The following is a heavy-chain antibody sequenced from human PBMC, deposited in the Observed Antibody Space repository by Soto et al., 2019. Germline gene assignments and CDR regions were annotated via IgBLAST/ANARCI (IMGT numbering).Heavy chain of an antibody. Sequence: PSQTLSLTCTVSAGSISSGGYYWNWIRQHPGKGLEWIGYIYYSGNTYYNPSLKSRLTISVDASKNEFSLKLSSVTAADTAVYYCARDRVVTTVLGNHYYGLDVCGQGTTVTVSS. D-gene: IGHD4-17*01. V-gene: IGHV4-31*03. J-gene: IGHJ6*02. CDR1: AGSISSGGYY. CDR3: ARDRVVTTVLGNHYYGLDV. CDR2: IYYSGNT.